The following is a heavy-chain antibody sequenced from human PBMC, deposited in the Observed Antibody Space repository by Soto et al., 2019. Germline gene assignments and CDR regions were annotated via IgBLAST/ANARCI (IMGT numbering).Heavy chain of an antibody. V-gene: IGHV3-53*02. CDR2: IYNSGTT. CDR1: GFTVSSNF. Sequence: VQLVETGGGLIQPGRSLRLSCAASGFTVSSNFVSWVRQAPGKGLEWVSAIYNSGTTHYADSVKGRFTISRDNSNNTVYLQMNSVRAEDTAVYFCARDRGYFDYWGQGTLVTVSS. CDR3: ARDRGYFDY. J-gene: IGHJ4*02.